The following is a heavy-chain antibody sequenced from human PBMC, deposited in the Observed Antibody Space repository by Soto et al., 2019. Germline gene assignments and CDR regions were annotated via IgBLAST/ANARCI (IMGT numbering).Heavy chain of an antibody. CDR2: IHYSGSI. CDR1: GGSISSGGYH. V-gene: IGHV4-30-4*08. J-gene: IGHJ6*02. Sequence: SETLSLTCTVAGGSISSGGYHWTWIRQSPGKGLEWIGYIHYSGSIIYNPSFKSRVTISVDTSKNQFSLQLSSVTAADTAVYFCAREDDGGDRDYYGLDVWGQGTTVTVSS. CDR3: AREDDGGDRDYYGLDV. D-gene: IGHD2-21*02.